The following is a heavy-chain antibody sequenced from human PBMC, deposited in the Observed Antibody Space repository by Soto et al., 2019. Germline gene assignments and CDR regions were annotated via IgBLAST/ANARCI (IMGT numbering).Heavy chain of an antibody. Sequence: ASVKVSCKASGYTFTSYYMHWVRQAPGQGLEWMGLINPSGGSTSYAQKFQGRVTMTRDTSTSTVYMELSSLRSEDTAVYYCARDGAKNSSGWYGYYYYYYGMDVWGQGTTVTVSS. D-gene: IGHD6-19*01. CDR3: ARDGAKNSSGWYGYYYYYYGMDV. CDR2: INPSGGST. V-gene: IGHV1-46*01. J-gene: IGHJ6*02. CDR1: GYTFTSYY.